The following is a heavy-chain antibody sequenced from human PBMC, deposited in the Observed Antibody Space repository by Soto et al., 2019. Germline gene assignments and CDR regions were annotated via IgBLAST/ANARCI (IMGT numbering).Heavy chain of an antibody. CDR2: ISKSSSTI. V-gene: IGHV3-48*02. Sequence: EVQLVESGGGLVKPGGSLRLSCAASGFTFSTYSMNWVRQAPGKGLEWVSYISKSSSTIHYADSAKGRFTISRDNAKNSLYLQMYSLRDEDAAVYYCTREANHYGYYFESWGQGNLVTVS. CDR1: GFTFSTYS. CDR3: TREANHYGYYFES. D-gene: IGHD4-17*01. J-gene: IGHJ4*02.